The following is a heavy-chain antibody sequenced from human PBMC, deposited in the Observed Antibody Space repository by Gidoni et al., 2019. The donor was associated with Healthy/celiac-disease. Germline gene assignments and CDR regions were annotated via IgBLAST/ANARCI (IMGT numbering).Heavy chain of an antibody. D-gene: IGHD4-17*01. CDR2: IYYSGST. J-gene: IGHJ4*02. V-gene: IGHV4-31*03. CDR3: ATSTVTTGGGAFDY. CDR1: GGSISSGGYY. Sequence: QVQLQESGPGLVKPSQTLSLTCTVSGGSISSGGYYWSWLRQHPGKGLEWIGYIYYSGSTYYNPSLKSRVTISVDTSKNQFSLKLSSVTAADTAVYYCATSTVTTGGGAFDYWGQGTLVTVSS.